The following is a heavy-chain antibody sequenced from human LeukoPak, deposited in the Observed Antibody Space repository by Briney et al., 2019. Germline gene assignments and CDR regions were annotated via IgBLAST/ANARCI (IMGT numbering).Heavy chain of an antibody. CDR2: IYHSGST. J-gene: IGHJ6*03. D-gene: IGHD3-3*01. Sequence: PSETLSLTCTVSGGSISSGGYYWRWIRQPPGKGLEWIGYIYHSGSTYYNPSLKSRVTISVDRSKNQFSLKLSSVAAADTAVYYCARSISRVTVFGVVSMAEGYYYYMDVWGKGTTVTVSS. CDR3: ARSISRVTVFGVVSMAEGYYYYMDV. CDR1: GGSISSGGYY. V-gene: IGHV4-30-2*01.